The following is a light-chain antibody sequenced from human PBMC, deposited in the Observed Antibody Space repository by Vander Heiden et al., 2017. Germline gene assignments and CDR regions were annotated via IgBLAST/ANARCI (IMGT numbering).Light chain of an antibody. Sequence: QSVLTQPPSVSGAPGQRVTIPCTGSNSNIGAGYDVHWYQQLPGTAPKLLVYGTSDRPSGVPDRFSGSKSGTSASLAITGLQAEDEADYYCQAYDSSRKVVFGGGTKLTVL. J-gene: IGLJ2*01. CDR3: QAYDSSRKVV. V-gene: IGLV1-40*01. CDR1: NSNIGAGYD. CDR2: GTS.